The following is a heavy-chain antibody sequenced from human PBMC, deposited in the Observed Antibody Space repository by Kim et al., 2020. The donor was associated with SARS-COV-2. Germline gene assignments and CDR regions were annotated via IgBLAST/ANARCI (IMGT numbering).Heavy chain of an antibody. J-gene: IGHJ4*02. D-gene: IGHD1-1*01. Sequence: NYAQKLQGRVTMTRDTSISTAYMGLSRLRSDDTAVYYCARGDQVLLYFDYWGQGTLVTVSS. V-gene: IGHV1-2*02. CDR3: ARGDQVLLYFDY.